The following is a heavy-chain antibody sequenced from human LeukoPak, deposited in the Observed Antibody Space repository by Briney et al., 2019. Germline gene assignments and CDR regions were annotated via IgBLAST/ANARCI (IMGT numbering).Heavy chain of an antibody. V-gene: IGHV3-23*01. CDR2: ISSSGGST. CDR3: ANPRDSSTWYTFDY. CDR1: GLTFSSYA. J-gene: IGHJ4*02. Sequence: GSLRLSCAASGLTFSSYAMNWVRQAPGKGLEWVSGISSSGGSTSFADSVKGRFTISRDNSKNTLYLQMNSLRAEDTAVYYCANPRDSSTWYTFDYWGQGTLVTVSS. D-gene: IGHD6-13*01.